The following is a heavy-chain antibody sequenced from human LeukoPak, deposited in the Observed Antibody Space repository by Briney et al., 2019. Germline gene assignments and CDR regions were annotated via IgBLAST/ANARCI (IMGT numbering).Heavy chain of an antibody. CDR3: ARDGAYGSGSYYTSEGL. J-gene: IGHJ4*02. Sequence: GGSLRLSCAASGFTFSDYYMSWIRQTPGKGLEWVSYISSSGSTIYYADSVKGRFTISRDNAKNSLYLQMNSLRAEDTAVYYCARDGAYGSGSYYTSEGLWGQGTLVTVSS. CDR2: ISSSGSTI. V-gene: IGHV3-11*01. D-gene: IGHD3-10*01. CDR1: GFTFSDYY.